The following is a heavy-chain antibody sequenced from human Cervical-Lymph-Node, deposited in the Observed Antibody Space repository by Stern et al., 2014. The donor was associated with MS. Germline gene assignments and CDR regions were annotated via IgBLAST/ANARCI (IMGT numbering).Heavy chain of an antibody. CDR1: GFTFSSYG. J-gene: IGHJ4*02. CDR2: ISYDGGDK. CDR3: AKDRGYCSGGSCLYFEF. D-gene: IGHD2-15*01. V-gene: IGHV3-30*18. Sequence: VQLVQSGGGVVQPGRSLRLSCAASGFTFSSYGMHWVRQAPGKGLEWVTTISYDGGDKYYADSVKGRFTISRDNSKNTLHLQMNSLRAEDTAVYFCAKDRGYCSGGSCLYFEFWGQGTLVTVSS.